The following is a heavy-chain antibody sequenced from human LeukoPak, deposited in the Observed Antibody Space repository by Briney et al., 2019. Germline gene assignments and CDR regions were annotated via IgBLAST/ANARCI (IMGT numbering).Heavy chain of an antibody. J-gene: IGHJ4*02. V-gene: IGHV3-15*05. D-gene: IGHD2-21*01. CDR1: GFTFSNVW. CDR2: IKSKTDGGTA. CDR3: SSLTHSSFDF. Sequence: GGSLRLSCAASGFTFSNVWMSWVRQVPGKGLEWVGRIKSKTDGGTAEYTAPVRSRFTISRDDAKNTLYLQMNSLRAEDTAVYYCSSLTHSSFDFWGQGTLVTVSS.